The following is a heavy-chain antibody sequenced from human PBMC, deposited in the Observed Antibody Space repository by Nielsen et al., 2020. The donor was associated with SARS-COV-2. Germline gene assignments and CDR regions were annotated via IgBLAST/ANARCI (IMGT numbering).Heavy chain of an antibody. CDR2: IYYSGST. D-gene: IGHD1-1*01. CDR1: GGSISSGGYY. Sequence: SETLSLTCTVSGGSISSGGYYWSWIRQHPGKGLEWIGYIYYSGSTYYNPSLKSRVTISVDTSKNQFSLKLSSVTAADTAVYYGAREWVPNWFDPGAREPWSPSPQ. J-gene: IGHJ5*02. V-gene: IGHV4-31*03. CDR3: AREWVPNWFDP.